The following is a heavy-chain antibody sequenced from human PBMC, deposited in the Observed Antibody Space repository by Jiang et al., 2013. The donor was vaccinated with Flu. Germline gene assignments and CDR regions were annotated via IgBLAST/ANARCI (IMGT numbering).Heavy chain of an antibody. CDR3: AREKYSSDWKNXTDY. CDR1: GGSVSSGSSY. Sequence: GSGLVKPSETLSLTYTVSGGSVSSGSSYWSWIRQPPGKGLEWIGSIYYSGSTNYNPSLKSRVTISVHTSKNQFSLKLSSVTAADTAVYYCAREKYSSDWKNXTDYWGQG. J-gene: IGHJ4*02. D-gene: IGHD6-19*01. CDR2: IYYSGST. V-gene: IGHV4-61*01.